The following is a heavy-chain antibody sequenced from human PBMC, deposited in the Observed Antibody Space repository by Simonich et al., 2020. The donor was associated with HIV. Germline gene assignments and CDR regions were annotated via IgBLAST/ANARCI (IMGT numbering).Heavy chain of an antibody. D-gene: IGHD7-27*01. Sequence: QVQLQQWGAGLLKPSETLSLTCAVYGGSFSGYYWSWIRQPPGKGLEWIGEIDQSRNTNYNPSLKSRDTILVATSKNQFSLRLSSVTAADTAVYYCARIGELGIGLDYWGQGTLVTVSS. CDR3: ARIGELGIGLDY. V-gene: IGHV4-34*01. J-gene: IGHJ4*02. CDR2: IDQSRNT. CDR1: GGSFSGYY.